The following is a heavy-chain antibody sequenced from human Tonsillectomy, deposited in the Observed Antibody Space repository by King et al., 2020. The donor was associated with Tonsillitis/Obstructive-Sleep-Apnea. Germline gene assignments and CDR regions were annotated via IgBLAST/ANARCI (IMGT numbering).Heavy chain of an antibody. D-gene: IGHD5-18*01. J-gene: IGHJ5*02. CDR3: ARHRRGEYSYKARWFDP. V-gene: IGHV5-51*01. CDR1: GYSFTSYW. Sequence: QLVQSGAEVKKPGESLKISCKGSGYSFTSYWIGWVRQMPGKGLEWMGITYPGDSDTRYSPSFQGQVTISADKSISTAYLQWSSLKASDTAMYYCARHRRGEYSYKARWFDPWGQGTLVTVSS. CDR2: TYPGDSDT.